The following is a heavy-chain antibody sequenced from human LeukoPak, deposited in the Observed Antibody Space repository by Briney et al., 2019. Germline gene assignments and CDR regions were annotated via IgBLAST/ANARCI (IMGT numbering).Heavy chain of an antibody. V-gene: IGHV3-33*01. D-gene: IGHD3-10*01. CDR1: GFTFSSYG. CDR3: ARSLIRWYLDY. CDR2: IWYDGSNK. J-gene: IGHJ4*02. Sequence: EGSLRLSCAASGFTFSSYGMHWVRQAPGKGLEWVAVIWYDGSNKYYADSVKGRFTISRDNSKNTLYLQMNSLRAEDTAVYYCARSLIRWYLDYWGQGTLVTVSS.